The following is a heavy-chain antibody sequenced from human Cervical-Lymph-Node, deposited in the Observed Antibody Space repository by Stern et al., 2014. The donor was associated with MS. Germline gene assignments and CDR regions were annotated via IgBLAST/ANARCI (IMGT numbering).Heavy chain of an antibody. D-gene: IGHD4-17*01. J-gene: IGHJ4*02. CDR3: TSYGDYAEPYFDY. CDR1: GGTFSSYA. Sequence: QVQLVQSGAEVKKPGSSVKVSCKASGGTFSSYAISWVRQAPGQGLEWMGGIIPLFGTANYAQKFQGRVTITADESTSTAYMELSSLRSEDTAVYYCTSYGDYAEPYFDYWGQGTLVTVSS. V-gene: IGHV1-69*01. CDR2: IIPLFGTA.